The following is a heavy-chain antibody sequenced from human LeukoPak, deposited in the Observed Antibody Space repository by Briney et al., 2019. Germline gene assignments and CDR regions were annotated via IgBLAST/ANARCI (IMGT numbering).Heavy chain of an antibody. V-gene: IGHV3-23*01. J-gene: IGHJ4*02. CDR3: AKDHIVVVPAAMPHY. D-gene: IGHD2-2*01. Sequence: PGGSLRLSCAASGFTFSNFPMTWVRQAPGKGLEWVSAISGSGGSTYYADSVKGRFTISRDNSKNTLYLQMNSLRAEDTAVYYCAKDHIVVVPAAMPHYWGQGTLVTVSS. CDR1: GFTFSNFP. CDR2: ISGSGGST.